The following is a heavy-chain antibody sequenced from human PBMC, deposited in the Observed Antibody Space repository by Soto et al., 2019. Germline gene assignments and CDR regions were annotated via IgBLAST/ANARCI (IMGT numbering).Heavy chain of an antibody. CDR3: ARAPRDLCISTSCYPGEYYYYGMDV. CDR2: INPSGGST. CDR1: GYTFTSYY. J-gene: IGHJ6*02. Sequence: GASVKVSCKASGYTFTSYYMHWVRQAPGQGLEWMGIINPSGGSTSYAQKFQGRVTMTRDTSTSTVYMELSSLRSEDTAVYYCARAPRDLCISTSCYPGEYYYYGMDVWGQGTTVTVSS. D-gene: IGHD2-2*01. V-gene: IGHV1-46*01.